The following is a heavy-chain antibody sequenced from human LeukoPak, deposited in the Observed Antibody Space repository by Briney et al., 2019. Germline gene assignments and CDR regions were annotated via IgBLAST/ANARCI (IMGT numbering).Heavy chain of an antibody. CDR3: AKSLIVVVVD. CDR2: IWPDGSIK. CDR1: GFPFSSYG. V-gene: IGHV3-33*06. Sequence: GGSLRLSCTASGFPFSSYGMHWVRQAPGKGLVWVTVIWPDGSIKYYADSVKGRFTVPRDNSKNTLYLQMNSLRVEDTAVYYCAKSLIVVVVDWGQGTLVTVSS. J-gene: IGHJ4*02. D-gene: IGHD2-15*01.